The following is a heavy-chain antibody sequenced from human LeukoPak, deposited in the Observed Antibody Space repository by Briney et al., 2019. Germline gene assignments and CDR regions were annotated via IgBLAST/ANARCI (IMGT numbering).Heavy chain of an antibody. CDR2: INHSGST. Sequence: SETLSLTCAVYGGSFSGYYWSWIRQPPGKGLEWIGEINHSGSTNYNPSLKSRVTISVDTSKKQFSLKLSSVTAEDTAVYYCARDLQWLVGLDYWGQGTLVTVSS. J-gene: IGHJ4*02. CDR1: GGSFSGYY. V-gene: IGHV4-34*01. D-gene: IGHD6-19*01. CDR3: ARDLQWLVGLDY.